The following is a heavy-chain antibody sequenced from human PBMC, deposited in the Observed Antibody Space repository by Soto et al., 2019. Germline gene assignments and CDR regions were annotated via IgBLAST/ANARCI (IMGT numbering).Heavy chain of an antibody. CDR1: GFTFSSYA. Sequence: EVQLLESGGGLVQPGGSLRLSCAASGFTFSSYAMSWVRQAPGKGLEWVSAISGSGGSTYYADSVKGRFTISRDNSKNTLYLQMNSLRAEDTAVYYCAKSIAANYYYYYGMDVWGQGTPVTVS. D-gene: IGHD6-6*01. V-gene: IGHV3-23*01. J-gene: IGHJ6*02. CDR3: AKSIAANYYYYYGMDV. CDR2: ISGSGGST.